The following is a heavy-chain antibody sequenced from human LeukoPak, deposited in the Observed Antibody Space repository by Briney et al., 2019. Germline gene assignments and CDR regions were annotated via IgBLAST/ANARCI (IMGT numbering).Heavy chain of an antibody. CDR2: IYTSGST. D-gene: IGHD1-7*01. Sequence: SETLSLTCTVSGGSISSYYWSWIRQPAGKGLEWIWRIYTSGSTNYNPSLKSRVTMSVDTSKNQFSLKLSSVTAADTAVYYCARDPDWNYSGWFDPWGQGTLVTVSS. CDR1: GGSISSYY. CDR3: ARDPDWNYSGWFDP. J-gene: IGHJ5*02. V-gene: IGHV4-4*07.